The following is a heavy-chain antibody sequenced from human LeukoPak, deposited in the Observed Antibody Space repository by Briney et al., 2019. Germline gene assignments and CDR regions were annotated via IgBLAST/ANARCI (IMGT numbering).Heavy chain of an antibody. CDR3: ARALRGAVGLDY. Sequence: GGSLRLSCAASGFTASSNYMSWVRQAPGKGLEWVSVIYTGGTTSYADSVKGRFTISRDNPKNTLYLQMNSLRADDTAVYYCARALRGAVGLDYWGQGTLVTVSS. D-gene: IGHD1-26*01. J-gene: IGHJ4*02. CDR2: IYTGGTT. V-gene: IGHV3-53*01. CDR1: GFTASSNY.